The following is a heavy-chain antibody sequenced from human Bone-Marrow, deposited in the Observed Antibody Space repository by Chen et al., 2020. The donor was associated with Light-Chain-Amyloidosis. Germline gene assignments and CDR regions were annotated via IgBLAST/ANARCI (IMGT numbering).Heavy chain of an antibody. V-gene: IGHV1-46*01. D-gene: IGHD4-4*01. CDR1: GYTFINYY. CDR2: INPNDGNT. CDR3: TRTDSNYIFDY. Sequence: QVSLVQSGAEAKKPGASMKISCKASGYTFINYYIHWVRQAPGQGLEWMGAINPNDGNTTYVQKFQGRVSMTRDTSSDTVYMDVTRLTSDDTAMYFCTRTDSNYIFDYWGQGTLVTVSA. J-gene: IGHJ4*02.